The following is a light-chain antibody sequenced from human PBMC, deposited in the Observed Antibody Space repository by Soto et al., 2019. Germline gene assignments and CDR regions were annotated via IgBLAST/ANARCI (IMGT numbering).Light chain of an antibody. CDR1: SSNIGGNT. CDR3: NSQTSSGIRV. CDR2: SNN. J-gene: IGLJ1*01. V-gene: IGLV1-44*01. Sequence: QSVLTQPPSASGTPGQRVTISCSGSSSNIGGNTVKWYRQLPGTAPKLLIYSNNQRPSGVPDRFSGSKSATSASLAISGLQSEDEADYYCNSQTSSGIRVFGTGTKVTVL.